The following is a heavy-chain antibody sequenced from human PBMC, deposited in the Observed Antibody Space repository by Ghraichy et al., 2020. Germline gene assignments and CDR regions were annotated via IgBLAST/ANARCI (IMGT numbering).Heavy chain of an antibody. Sequence: GGSLRLSCAASGFTFSSYAMHWVRQAPGKGLEWVAVISYDGSNKYYADSVKGRFTISRDNSKNTLYLQMNSLRAEDTAVYYCARDRFAASSGYLDYWGQGTLVTVSS. CDR1: GFTFSSYA. CDR3: ARDRFAASSGYLDY. D-gene: IGHD3-22*01. V-gene: IGHV3-30-3*01. CDR2: ISYDGSNK. J-gene: IGHJ4*02.